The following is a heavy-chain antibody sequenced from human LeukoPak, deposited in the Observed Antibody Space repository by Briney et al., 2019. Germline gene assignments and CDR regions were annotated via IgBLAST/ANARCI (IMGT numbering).Heavy chain of an antibody. J-gene: IGHJ4*02. Sequence: GGSLRLSCAASGFTFSNYAMYWVRQVPGKGLQYVSAISSNGGSTYYANSVRDRFTISRDNSKNTLSLQMGSLRAEVMAVYYCARGVMTYGSGSYSLYWGQGTLVTVSS. CDR2: ISSNGGST. V-gene: IGHV3-64*01. CDR1: GFTFSNYA. CDR3: ARGVMTYGSGSYSLY. D-gene: IGHD3-10*01.